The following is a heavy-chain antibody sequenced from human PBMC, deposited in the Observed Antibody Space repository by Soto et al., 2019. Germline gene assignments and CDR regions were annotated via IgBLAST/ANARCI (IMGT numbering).Heavy chain of an antibody. CDR2: IYYSGST. V-gene: IGHV4-61*01. J-gene: IGHJ4*02. CDR1: GGSVSSGSYY. Sequence: AETLSLTCTVSGGSVSSGSYYWSWIRQPPGKGLEWIGYIYYSGSTNYNPSLKSRVTISVDTSKNQFSLKLSSVTAADTAVYYCARDLIFWGQGTLVTVSS. D-gene: IGHD3-3*01. CDR3: ARDLIF.